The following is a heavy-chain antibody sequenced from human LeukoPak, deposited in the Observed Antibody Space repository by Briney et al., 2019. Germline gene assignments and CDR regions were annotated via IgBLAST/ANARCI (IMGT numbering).Heavy chain of an antibody. CDR3: AMERDMEPFDY. D-gene: IGHD1-1*01. Sequence: GGSLKLSCAASGFTFSSHSMNWVRQAPGKGLEWVSSISSSSSYIYYADSVKGRFTISRDNAKNSLYLQMNSLRAEDTAVYYCAMERDMEPFDYWGQGTLVTVSS. CDR2: ISSSSSYI. V-gene: IGHV3-21*01. J-gene: IGHJ4*02. CDR1: GFTFSSHS.